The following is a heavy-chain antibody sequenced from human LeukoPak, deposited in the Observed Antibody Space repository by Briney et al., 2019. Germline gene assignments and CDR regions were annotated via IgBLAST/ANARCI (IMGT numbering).Heavy chain of an antibody. J-gene: IGHJ4*02. Sequence: GRSLRLSCAASGFTFSDYGMHWVRQAPGKGLEWVAVTSHDGRNNLYAESGKGRFTISRDNSKNTLYLQMNSLRAEDTAMYYCAKDRSYSGYEPPDYWGQGTLVTVSS. D-gene: IGHD5-12*01. CDR3: AKDRSYSGYEPPDY. CDR1: GFTFSDYG. V-gene: IGHV3-30*18. CDR2: TSHDGRNN.